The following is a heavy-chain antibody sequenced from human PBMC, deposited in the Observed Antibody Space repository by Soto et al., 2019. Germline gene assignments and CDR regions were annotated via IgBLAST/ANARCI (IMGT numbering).Heavy chain of an antibody. J-gene: IGHJ4*02. CDR1: GFTVSSNY. V-gene: IGHV3-53*01. D-gene: IGHD2-2*01. CDR2: IYSGGST. CDR3: AKGVIVVVPAAMDY. Sequence: EVQLVESGGGLIQPGGSLRLSCAASGFTVSSNYMSWVRQAPGKGLEWVSVIYSGGSTYYADSVKGRFTISRDNSKNTLYLQMNSLRAEDTAVYYCAKGVIVVVPAAMDYWGQGTLVTVSS.